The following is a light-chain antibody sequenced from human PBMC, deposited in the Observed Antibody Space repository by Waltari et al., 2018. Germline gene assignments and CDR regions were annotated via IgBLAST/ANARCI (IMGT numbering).Light chain of an antibody. CDR1: RSVLSSPTNKNY. J-gene: IGKJ4*01. V-gene: IGKV4-1*01. CDR2: LAS. Sequence: DIVMTQSPDSLAVSLGGGATSNCKSSRSVLSSPTNKNYLSWYQQKPGQPPKLLLYLASTRESGVPDRFSGGGSGTDFTLTISSLQAEDVALYYCQQFYGSPFTFGGGTKVEIK. CDR3: QQFYGSPFT.